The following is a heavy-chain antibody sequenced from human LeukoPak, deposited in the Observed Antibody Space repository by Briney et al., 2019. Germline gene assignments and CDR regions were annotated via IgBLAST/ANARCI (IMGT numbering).Heavy chain of an antibody. Sequence: SETLSLTCTVSGYSISSGYYWVWIRQPPGKGLEWIGEINHSGSTNYNPSLKSRVTISVDTSKNQFSLKLSSVTAADTAVYYCARTWIQLPFDYWGQGTLVTVSS. J-gene: IGHJ4*02. D-gene: IGHD5-18*01. CDR3: ARTWIQLPFDY. CDR2: INHSGST. CDR1: GYSISSGYY. V-gene: IGHV4-38-2*02.